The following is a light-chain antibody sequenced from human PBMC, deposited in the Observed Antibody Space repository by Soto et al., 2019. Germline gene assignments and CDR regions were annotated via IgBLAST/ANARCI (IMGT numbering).Light chain of an antibody. CDR3: QAYDYSLTAFV. J-gene: IGLJ3*02. V-gene: IGLV1-40*01. CDR2: GNR. CDR1: NSNLGAGYD. Sequence: QPALTQPPSVSGAPGQRVTISCIGNNSNLGAGYDVHWYQQLPDAAPKLVIFGNRNRPPGVPARCSGAKSGTSASLAITGLQAEDEADYYCQAYDYSLTAFVFGGGTKVTVL.